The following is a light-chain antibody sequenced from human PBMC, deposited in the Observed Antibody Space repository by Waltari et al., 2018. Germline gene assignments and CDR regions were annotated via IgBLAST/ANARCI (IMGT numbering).Light chain of an antibody. V-gene: IGLV2-23*02. J-gene: IGLJ1*01. Sequence: QSALTQPAFVSRYHRPTITISCTGTCSHLGTYSYVSWYQQHPGKAPKLMIYEVSKRPSGVSTRFSASKSGNTASLTISGLQAEDEADYYCCSYAGSSILDLFGSGTSLTVL. CDR2: EVS. CDR3: CSYAGSSILDL. CDR1: CSHLGTYSY.